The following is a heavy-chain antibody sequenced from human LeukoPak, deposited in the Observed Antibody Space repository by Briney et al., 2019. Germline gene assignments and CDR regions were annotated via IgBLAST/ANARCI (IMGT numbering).Heavy chain of an antibody. CDR3: ARGNIGSCYSVSDY. V-gene: IGHV3-23*01. Sequence: PGGSLRLSCAGSGFIFGNYAMSWVRQAPGKGLEWVSVIGGSAGSTYYADSVKGRFTISRDNSKNTLFLQMNSLRGEDTAIYYCARGNIGSCYSVSDYWGQGTLVTVSS. CDR2: IGGSAGST. D-gene: IGHD2-15*01. J-gene: IGHJ4*02. CDR1: GFIFGNYA.